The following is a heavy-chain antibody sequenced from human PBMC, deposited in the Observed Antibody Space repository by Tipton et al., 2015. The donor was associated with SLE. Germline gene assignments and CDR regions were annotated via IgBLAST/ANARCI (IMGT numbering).Heavy chain of an antibody. CDR3: ARGGRIAIFGVASDGAFDS. Sequence: LRLSCAVYGGSFSGYYWSWIRQPPGKGLEWIGEINHSGGTNYNPSLKSRATISVDTSKNQFSLKLSSVTAAATAVYYCARGGRIAIFGVASDGAFDSWGQGTMVTVSS. CDR2: INHSGGT. CDR1: GGSFSGYY. D-gene: IGHD3-3*01. V-gene: IGHV4-34*01. J-gene: IGHJ3*02.